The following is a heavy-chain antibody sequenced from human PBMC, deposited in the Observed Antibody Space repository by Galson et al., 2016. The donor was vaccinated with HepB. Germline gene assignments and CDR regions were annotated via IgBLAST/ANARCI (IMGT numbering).Heavy chain of an antibody. Sequence: SVKVSCKASGGTFSTYAISWVRQAPGHGLEWMGGIIPVFGTANYEQKFQGRVTITADKSRSTAYMELSSLRSEDTAVYDCARGYSGYHNPSYFDYWGQGTLVTVSS. CDR2: IIPVFGTA. J-gene: IGHJ4*02. V-gene: IGHV1-69*06. CDR1: GGTFSTYA. D-gene: IGHD5-12*01. CDR3: ARGYSGYHNPSYFDY.